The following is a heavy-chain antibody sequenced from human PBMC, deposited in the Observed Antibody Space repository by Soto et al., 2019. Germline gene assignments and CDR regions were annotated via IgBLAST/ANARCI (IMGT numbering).Heavy chain of an antibody. D-gene: IGHD4-4*01. CDR2: INPNSGGT. CDR3: ARGDLYSNYLYNWFDP. CDR1: GYTFTGCY. J-gene: IGHJ5*02. Sequence: ASVKVSCKASGYTFTGCYMHWVRQAPGQGLEWMGWINPNSGGTNYAQKFQGRVTMTRDTSISTAYMELSRLRSDDTAVYYCARGDLYSNYLYNWFDPWGQGTLVTVSS. V-gene: IGHV1-2*02.